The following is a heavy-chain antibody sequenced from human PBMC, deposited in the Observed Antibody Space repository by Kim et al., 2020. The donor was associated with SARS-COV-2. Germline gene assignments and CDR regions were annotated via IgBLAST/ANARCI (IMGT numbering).Heavy chain of an antibody. D-gene: IGHD6-13*01. CDR2: INTNTGNP. Sequence: ASVKVSCKASGYTFTSYAMNWVRQAPGQGLEWMGWINTNTGNPTYAQGFTGRFVFSLDTSVSTAYLQISSLKAEDTAVYYCARDWDSSSWSGPFYYYYYMDVWGKGTTVTVSS. J-gene: IGHJ6*03. CDR1: GYTFTSYA. CDR3: ARDWDSSSWSGPFYYYYYMDV. V-gene: IGHV7-4-1*02.